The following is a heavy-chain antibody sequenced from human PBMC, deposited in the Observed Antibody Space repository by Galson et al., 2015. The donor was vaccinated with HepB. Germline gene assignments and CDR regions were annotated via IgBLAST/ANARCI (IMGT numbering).Heavy chain of an antibody. CDR2: IYWNDDK. Sequence: PALVKPTQTLTLTCTFSGFSLSTSGVGVGWIRQPPGEALEWLALIYWNDDKRYSPSLKSRLTITKDTSKNQVVLTMTNMDPVDTATYYCAQEEYYYDSSGYYLHWGQGTLVTVSS. J-gene: IGHJ1*01. D-gene: IGHD3-22*01. V-gene: IGHV2-5*01. CDR3: AQEEYYYDSSGYYLH. CDR1: GFSLSTSGVG.